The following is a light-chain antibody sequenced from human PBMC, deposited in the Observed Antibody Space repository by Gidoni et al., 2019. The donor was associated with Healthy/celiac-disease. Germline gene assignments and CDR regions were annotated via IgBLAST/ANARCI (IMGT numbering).Light chain of an antibody. CDR3: QKYNSASGT. CDR2: AAS. V-gene: IGKV1-27*01. CDR1: QGISTY. J-gene: IGKJ3*01. Sequence: DIQMTQSPSSLSASVGDRVTITCRASQGISTYLAWYQQKPGKVPKLLIYAASTLQSGVPSRFSGSGSGTDFTLTISSLQPEDVATYYCQKYNSASGTFGPGTKVDIK.